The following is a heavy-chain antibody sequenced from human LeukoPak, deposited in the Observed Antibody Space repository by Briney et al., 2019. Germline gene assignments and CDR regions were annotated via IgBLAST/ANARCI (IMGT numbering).Heavy chain of an antibody. CDR2: ISDDGSNE. CDR3: SKGPWDLPHAFDI. J-gene: IGHJ3*02. CDR1: GFTFSASS. D-gene: IGHD1-26*01. V-gene: IGHV3-30*09. Sequence: GGSLRLSCAASGFTFSASSMHWVRQAPGKGLEWVALISDDGSNESFTDSVKGRFVVSRDNSKNTLYLQMNSLRAEDTAIYYCSKGPWDLPHAFDIWGLGTMVTVSS.